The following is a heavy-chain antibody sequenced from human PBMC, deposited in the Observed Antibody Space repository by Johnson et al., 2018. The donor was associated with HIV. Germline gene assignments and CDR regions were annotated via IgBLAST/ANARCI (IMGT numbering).Heavy chain of an antibody. Sequence: QVKLVESGGGLVKPGGSLRLSCAASGFTFSDYYMSWIRQAPGKGLEWVSYISSSGSTIYYADSVKGRFTISRDNAKNSLYLQMNSLRAEDTALYYCTNVYYYDSSGYYSGAFDIWGQGTMVTVSS. CDR3: TNVYYYDSSGYYSGAFDI. D-gene: IGHD3-22*01. CDR2: ISSSGSTI. J-gene: IGHJ3*02. CDR1: GFTFSDYY. V-gene: IGHV3-11*01.